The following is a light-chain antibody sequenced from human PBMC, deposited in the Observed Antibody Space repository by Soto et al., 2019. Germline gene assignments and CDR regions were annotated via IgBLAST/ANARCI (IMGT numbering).Light chain of an antibody. J-gene: IGKJ1*01. Sequence: EIVMTQSPGTLSLSPWERATLSCRASQSVTNNYLAWYQQKPGQAPRLLMYGISRRATGIPDRFSGSGSGTDFTLTITRLEPEDFAVYYCQQYVTSSPRTFGQGTKVDIK. CDR2: GIS. CDR1: QSVTNNY. V-gene: IGKV3-20*01. CDR3: QQYVTSSPRT.